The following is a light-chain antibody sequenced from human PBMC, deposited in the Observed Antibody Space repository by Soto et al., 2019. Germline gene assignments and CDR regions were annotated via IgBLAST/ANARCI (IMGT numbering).Light chain of an antibody. CDR2: DVS. CDR3: SSFTDTGTVM. CDR1: SSDVGAYHS. Sequence: QSVLTQPASVSGSPGQSFTIPCTGSSSDVGAYHSVSWYQQHPGKAPKLIMFDVSNRPSGVSNRFSGSKSGNTASLTISGLKAEDEADYYCSSFTDTGTVMFGGGTKLTVL. V-gene: IGLV2-14*03. J-gene: IGLJ3*02.